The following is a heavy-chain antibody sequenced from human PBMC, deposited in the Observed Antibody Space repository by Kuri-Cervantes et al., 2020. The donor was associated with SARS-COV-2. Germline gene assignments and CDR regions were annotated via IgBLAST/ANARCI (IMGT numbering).Heavy chain of an antibody. CDR3: ARGGYGDYYTY. CDR2: ISSSSSYI. D-gene: IGHD4-17*01. V-gene: IGHV3-21*01. Sequence: GESLKISCAASGFTFSSYSMNWVRQAPGKGLEWVSSISSSSSYIYYADSVKGRFTISRDNSKNTFFLQMNSLRAEDTAVYYCARGGYGDYYTYWGQGTLVTVSS. CDR1: GFTFSSYS. J-gene: IGHJ4*02.